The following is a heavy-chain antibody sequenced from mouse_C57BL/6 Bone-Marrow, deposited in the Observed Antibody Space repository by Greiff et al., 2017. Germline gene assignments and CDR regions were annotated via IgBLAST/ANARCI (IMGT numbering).Heavy chain of an antibody. V-gene: IGHV1-64*01. D-gene: IGHD1-1*01. Sequence: QVQLQQSGAELVKPGASVKLSCKASGYTFTSYWMHWVKQRPGQGLEWIGMIHPNSGSTNYNKKFKSKATLTVDKSSSTAYMQLSSLTSEDSAVYYCASGLLRYYWGQGTTLTVSS. CDR3: ASGLLRYY. CDR1: GYTFTSYW. CDR2: IHPNSGST. J-gene: IGHJ2*01.